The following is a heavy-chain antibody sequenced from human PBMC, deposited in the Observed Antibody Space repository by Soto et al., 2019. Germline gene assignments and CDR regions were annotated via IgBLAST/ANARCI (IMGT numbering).Heavy chain of an antibody. J-gene: IGHJ4*02. Sequence: SETLSLTCTVSGGSVSSGSYYWSWIRQPPGKGLEWIGYIYYSGSTNYNPSLKSRVTISVDTSKNQSSLKLSSVTAADTAVYYCARDYYDSSGYIYFDYWGQGTLVTVSS. CDR3: ARDYYDSSGYIYFDY. D-gene: IGHD3-22*01. V-gene: IGHV4-61*01. CDR1: GGSVSSGSYY. CDR2: IYYSGST.